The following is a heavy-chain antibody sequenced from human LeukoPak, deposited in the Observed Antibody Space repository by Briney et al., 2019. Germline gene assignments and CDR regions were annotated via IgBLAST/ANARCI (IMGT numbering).Heavy chain of an antibody. CDR1: GFTFRNHG. CDR2: IWYDGSEK. D-gene: IGHD1-14*01. V-gene: IGHV3-33*01. CDR3: ARDRNFPAYYFDY. Sequence: GGSLRLSCAAPGFTFRNHGMHWVRQAPGKGLEWLAVIWYDGSEKYYADSVQGRFTISRDNSKNALYLQMDSLRAEDTAVYYCARDRNFPAYYFDYWGQGALVTVSS. J-gene: IGHJ4*02.